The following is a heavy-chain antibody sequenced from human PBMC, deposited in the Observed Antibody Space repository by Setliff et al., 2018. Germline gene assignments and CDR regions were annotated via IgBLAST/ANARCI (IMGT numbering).Heavy chain of an antibody. CDR3: ARAADSYGPPRSYMDV. CDR1: GFTFSTHA. V-gene: IGHV3-33*01. Sequence: GGSLRLSCATSGFTFSTHAMHWARQAPGKGLEWVAVIWYDGSNKYYADSVKGRFTISRDNAKNSLYLQMNSLRAEDTAVYYCARAADSYGPPRSYMDVWGKGTTVTVSS. D-gene: IGHD5-18*01. J-gene: IGHJ6*03. CDR2: IWYDGSNK.